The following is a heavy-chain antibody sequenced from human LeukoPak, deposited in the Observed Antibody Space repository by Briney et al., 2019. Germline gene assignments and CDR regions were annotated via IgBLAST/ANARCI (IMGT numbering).Heavy chain of an antibody. D-gene: IGHD3-3*01. CDR3: ARVERFLEWLLSNHAFDI. V-gene: IGHV4-38-2*01. CDR1: GYSISSGYY. Sequence: SETLSLTCAVSGYSISSGYYWGWIRQPPGKGLEWIGSIYHSGSTYYNPSLKSRVTISVDTSKNQFSLKLSSVTAADTAVYYCARVERFLEWLLSNHAFDIWGQGTMVTVSS. CDR2: IYHSGST. J-gene: IGHJ3*02.